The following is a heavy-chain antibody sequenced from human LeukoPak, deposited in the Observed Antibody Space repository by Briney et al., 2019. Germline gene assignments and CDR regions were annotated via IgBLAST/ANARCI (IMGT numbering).Heavy chain of an antibody. CDR1: GGSISSSSYY. D-gene: IGHD3-3*01. J-gene: IGHJ4*02. CDR3: ALNESNYDFWSGYYREY. CDR2: IYYSGST. V-gene: IGHV4-39*01. Sequence: PSETLSLTCTVSGGSISSSSYYWGWIRQPPGKGLEWIGSIYYSGSTYYNPSLKSRVTISVDTSKNQFSLKLRSVTAAAAAVHYCALNESNYDFWSGYYREYWGQGTLVTVSS.